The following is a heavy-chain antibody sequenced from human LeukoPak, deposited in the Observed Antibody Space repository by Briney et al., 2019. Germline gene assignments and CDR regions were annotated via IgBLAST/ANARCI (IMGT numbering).Heavy chain of an antibody. Sequence: AGGSLRISLAGSWFTGNSNYMNLGRQAPGKGLEWVSVIYSDGNTYYADSVKGRFPISRDNSKNTLYLQMNSLRAEDTAVYYCARDFSGRGDAFDIWGQGTMVTVSS. CDR1: WFTGNSNY. CDR3: ARDFSGRGDAFDI. V-gene: IGHV3-53*01. D-gene: IGHD1-26*01. CDR2: IYSDGNT. J-gene: IGHJ3*02.